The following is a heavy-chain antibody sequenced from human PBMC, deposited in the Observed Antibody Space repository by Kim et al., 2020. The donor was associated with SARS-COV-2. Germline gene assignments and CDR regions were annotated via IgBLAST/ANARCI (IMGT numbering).Heavy chain of an antibody. V-gene: IGHV3-74*01. CDR3: ARGGFDI. CDR2: IIGDGSDT. J-gene: IGHJ3*02. Sequence: GWSLRLSCAASGFTLSRSKMHWVRQAPGKGLVWVSRIIGDGSDTTYADSVKGRFTISRDNAKNTLYLQMNSLRVEDTAVYYCARGGFDIWGQGTMVTVSS. CDR1: GFTLSRSK.